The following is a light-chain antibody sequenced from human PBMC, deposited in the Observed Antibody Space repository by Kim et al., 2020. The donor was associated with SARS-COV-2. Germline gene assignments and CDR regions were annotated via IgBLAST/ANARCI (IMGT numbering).Light chain of an antibody. CDR2: DAS. J-gene: IGKJ2*01. CDR3: QQYDNLPPYT. Sequence: DIQMTQSPSSLSASVGDRVTITCQASQDISNYLNWYQQKPGKAPKLLIYDASNLETGVPSRFSGSGSGTDFTFTISSLQTEDIATYYCQQYDNLPPYTFGQGTKLEI. CDR1: QDISNY. V-gene: IGKV1-33*01.